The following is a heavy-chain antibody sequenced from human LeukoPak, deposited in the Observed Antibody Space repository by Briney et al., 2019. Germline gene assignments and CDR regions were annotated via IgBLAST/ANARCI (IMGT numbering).Heavy chain of an antibody. CDR3: AREKVGATAWFDP. Sequence: SVKVSCKASGGTFSNYAISWVRQAPGQGLEWMGGIIPIFGTANYAQKFQGRVTITADESTSTAYMELSSLRSEDTAVYYCAREKVGATAWFDPWGQGTLGTVSS. CDR2: IIPIFGTA. CDR1: GGTFSNYA. J-gene: IGHJ5*02. D-gene: IGHD1-26*01. V-gene: IGHV1-69*13.